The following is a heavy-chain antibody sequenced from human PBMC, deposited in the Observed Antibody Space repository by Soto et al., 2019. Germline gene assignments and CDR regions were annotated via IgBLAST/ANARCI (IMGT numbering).Heavy chain of an antibody. Sequence: GVSLRLSCAASGFTVSSNYMSWVRQAPGKGLEWVSVIYSGGSTYYADSVKGRFTISRDNSKNTLYLQMNSLRAEDTAVYYCATDYYDSSGYLTHFDYWGQGTLVTVSS. V-gene: IGHV3-53*01. J-gene: IGHJ4*02. CDR3: ATDYYDSSGYLTHFDY. CDR1: GFTVSSNY. CDR2: IYSGGST. D-gene: IGHD3-22*01.